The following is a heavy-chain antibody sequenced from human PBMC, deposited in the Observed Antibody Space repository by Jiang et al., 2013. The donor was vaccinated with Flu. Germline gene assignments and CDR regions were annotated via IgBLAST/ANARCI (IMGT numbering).Heavy chain of an antibody. CDR2: VDHRGST. J-gene: IGHJ4*02. CDR3: ARRDQLLLWGVYFDY. Sequence: LLKPSETLSLTCGVYGGSFSGYFWTWIRQPPGKGLEWLGEVDHRGSTRYNPSLKSRVTISVDTSKNQFSLKLSSVTAADTAVYYCARRDQLLLWGVYFDYWGQGTLVTVSS. V-gene: IGHV4-34*01. CDR1: GGSFSGYF. D-gene: IGHD2-2*01.